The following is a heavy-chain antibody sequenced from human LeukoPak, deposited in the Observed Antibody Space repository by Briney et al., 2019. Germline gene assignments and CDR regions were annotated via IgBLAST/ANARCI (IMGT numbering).Heavy chain of an antibody. J-gene: IGHJ4*02. V-gene: IGHV3-23*01. CDR1: GFSLSSYA. CDR2: ISKSDGST. CDR3: ARGALIPDF. Sequence: PGGSLRLSCAASGFSLSSYAMTWVRQAPGKGLAWVSSISKSDGSTYYADSVKGRFTISRDNSKNTVYLHMDSPRVEDTAIYYCARGALIPDFRGQGTLVTVSS. D-gene: IGHD2-21*01.